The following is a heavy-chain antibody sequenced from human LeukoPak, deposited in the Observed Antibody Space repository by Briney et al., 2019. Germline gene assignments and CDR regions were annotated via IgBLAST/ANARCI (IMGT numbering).Heavy chain of an antibody. V-gene: IGHV4-39*01. Sequence: AAEPLSLTCTASGASVSGTSYYWAWIRQPPGKGLEWIGAISVTGSTSYSPYIKSRVTMSADTSRNQFNLKLTSVTAADTAIFDCARHRDHYGSGYHFDFGGQGPLVTVSS. CDR1: GASVSGTSYY. CDR2: ISVTGST. CDR3: ARHRDHYGSGYHFDF. J-gene: IGHJ4*02. D-gene: IGHD3-10*01.